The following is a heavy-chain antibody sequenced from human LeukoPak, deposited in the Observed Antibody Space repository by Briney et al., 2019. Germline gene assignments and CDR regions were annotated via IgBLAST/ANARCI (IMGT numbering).Heavy chain of an antibody. Sequence: GGSLRLSCAASGFIFNNYGLIWVRQAPGKGLEWVSAISNDGGGTNYADFVKGRFTISRDNSKNTLLLQMNSLRAEDTALYYCAKGSSGYFVDLWGQGTLVTVSS. CDR1: GFIFNNYG. J-gene: IGHJ5*02. CDR3: AKGSSGYFVDL. V-gene: IGHV3-23*01. CDR2: ISNDGGGT. D-gene: IGHD3-22*01.